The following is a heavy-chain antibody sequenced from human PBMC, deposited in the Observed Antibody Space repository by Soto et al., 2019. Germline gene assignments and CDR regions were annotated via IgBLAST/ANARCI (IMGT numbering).Heavy chain of an antibody. Sequence: VQLVESGGGLVQPGGSLRLSCAASGFTFSSYSMNWVRQAPGKGLEWVSYISSSSSTIYYADSVKGRFTISRDNAKNSLYLQMNSLRDEDTAVYYCARDPGSSGYDYYYYGMDVWGQGTTVTVSS. CDR3: ARDPGSSGYDYYYYGMDV. J-gene: IGHJ6*02. D-gene: IGHD3-22*01. V-gene: IGHV3-48*02. CDR1: GFTFSSYS. CDR2: ISSSSSTI.